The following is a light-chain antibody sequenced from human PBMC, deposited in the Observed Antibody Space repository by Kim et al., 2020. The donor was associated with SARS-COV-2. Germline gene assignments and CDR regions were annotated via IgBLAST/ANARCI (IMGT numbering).Light chain of an antibody. J-gene: IGKJ5*01. CDR1: QDMRND. V-gene: IGKV1-17*01. Sequence: ASAGNRVTMTCRASQDMRNDVGWDQQDPGRAPKRLIYGASSLQSGVPSRFSGSGSGTEFTLTISSLQPEDCATFFCLQDNKYRSTFGQRTRLEIK. CDR2: GAS. CDR3: LQDNKYRST.